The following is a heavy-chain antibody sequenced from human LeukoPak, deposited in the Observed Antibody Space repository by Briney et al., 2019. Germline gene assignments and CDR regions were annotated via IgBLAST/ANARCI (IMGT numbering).Heavy chain of an antibody. Sequence: ASVKVSCKASGYTFTGYYMHWVRQAPGQGLEWMGWINPNSGGTNYAQKFQGRVTMTRDTSISTAYMELSRLRSDDTAVYYCARDRCSSTSCSPSNWFDPWGQGTLVTVSS. CDR1: GYTFTGYY. V-gene: IGHV1-2*02. CDR2: INPNSGGT. D-gene: IGHD2-2*01. J-gene: IGHJ5*02. CDR3: ARDRCSSTSCSPSNWFDP.